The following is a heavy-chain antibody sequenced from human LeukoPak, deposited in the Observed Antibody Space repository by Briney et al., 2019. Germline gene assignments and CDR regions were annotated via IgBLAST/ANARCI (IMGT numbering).Heavy chain of an antibody. J-gene: IGHJ4*02. CDR1: GFTFSDYY. Sequence: GGSLRLSCAASGFTFSDYYMSWIRQAPGKGLEWVSYISSSGSTIYYADSVKGRFTISRDNAKNSLYLQMNSLRAEDTAVYYCARLREYSSSQHKPYYFDYWGQGTLVTVSS. CDR3: ARLREYSSSQHKPYYFDY. D-gene: IGHD6-13*01. CDR2: ISSSGSTI. V-gene: IGHV3-11*01.